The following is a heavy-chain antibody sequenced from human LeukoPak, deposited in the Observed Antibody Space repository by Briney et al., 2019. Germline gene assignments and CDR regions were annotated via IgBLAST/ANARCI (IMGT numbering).Heavy chain of an antibody. CDR1: GYTFTSYG. J-gene: IGHJ4*02. Sequence: ASVKVSCKASGYTFTSYGISWVRQAPGQGLEWMGWISAYNGNTNYAQKLQGRVTITTDTSTSTAYMELRSLRSDDTAVCYCARVSGSYKDRRQLDYWGQGTLVTVSS. V-gene: IGHV1-18*01. D-gene: IGHD1-26*01. CDR3: ARVSGSYKDRRQLDY. CDR2: ISAYNGNT.